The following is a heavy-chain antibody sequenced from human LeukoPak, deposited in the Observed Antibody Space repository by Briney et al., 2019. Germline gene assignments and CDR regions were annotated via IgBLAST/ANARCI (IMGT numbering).Heavy chain of an antibody. CDR1: GYSFPSYW. CDR3: ARLPYCGGDCYPNWFDP. CDR2: IYLGDSDT. Sequence: TGESLKISCEGSGYSFPSYWIGWVRQMPGKGLECMGVIYLGDSDTRYSPSFQGQVTISADKSISTAYLQWSSLKASDTAMYYCARLPYCGGDCYPNWFDPWGQGTLVTVSS. V-gene: IGHV5-51*01. D-gene: IGHD2-21*02. J-gene: IGHJ5*02.